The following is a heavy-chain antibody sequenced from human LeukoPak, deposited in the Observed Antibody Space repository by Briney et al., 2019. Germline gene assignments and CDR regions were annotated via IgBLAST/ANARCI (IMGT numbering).Heavy chain of an antibody. D-gene: IGHD3-16*01. V-gene: IGHV3-21*05. CDR2: ISSSSSYI. Sequence: GGSLRLSCAASGFTFSSYEMNWVRQAPGKGLEWVSYISSSSSYIYYADSVKGRFTISRDNAKNSLYLQMNSLRAEDTAVYYCARLADYDWSDYWGQGTLVTVSS. CDR1: GFTFSSYE. J-gene: IGHJ4*02. CDR3: ARLADYDWSDY.